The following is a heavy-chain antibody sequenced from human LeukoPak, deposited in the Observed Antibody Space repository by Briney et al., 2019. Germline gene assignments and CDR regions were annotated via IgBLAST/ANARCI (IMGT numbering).Heavy chain of an antibody. J-gene: IGHJ4*02. Sequence: SETLSLTCTVSGGSLSSFSWSWIRQPPGKGLEWIGYIYYNGSTNYNPSLKRRVTILIDTSKNQFSLKLSSLTAADTAGYYCTRGSTTVTSWGQGTLVTVSS. CDR3: TRGSTTVTS. CDR1: GGSLSSFS. D-gene: IGHD4-17*01. CDR2: IYYNGST. V-gene: IGHV4-59*01.